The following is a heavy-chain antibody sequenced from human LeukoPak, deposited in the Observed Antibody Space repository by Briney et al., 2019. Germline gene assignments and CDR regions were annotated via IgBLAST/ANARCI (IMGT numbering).Heavy chain of an antibody. Sequence: GGSLRVSCVASGFTFSNYEINWVGRAPGKGREWVSYIGGSGGPIFYGDSMKGRLTISRDNAKNSVYLQMHSLRAADTAVYYCAKSPSYSGSADYWGQGTLVTVSS. D-gene: IGHD1-26*01. V-gene: IGHV3-48*03. CDR2: IGGSGGPI. J-gene: IGHJ4*02. CDR1: GFTFSNYE. CDR3: AKSPSYSGSADY.